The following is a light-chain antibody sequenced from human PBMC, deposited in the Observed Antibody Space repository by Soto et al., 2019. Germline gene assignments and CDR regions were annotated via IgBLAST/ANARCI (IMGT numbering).Light chain of an antibody. Sequence: EIVLTQSPVTLSLSPGVRATLSCRASQSLSSPYVAWYQQRTGQSPSLLLYGASSRATGIPDRFSGAASGTDCTLTIYRLEPEDFAVYSCLQYVAVPWFTFGQWTKL. J-gene: IGKJ2*01. V-gene: IGKV3-20*01. CDR1: QSLSSPY. CDR2: GAS. CDR3: LQYVAVPWFT.